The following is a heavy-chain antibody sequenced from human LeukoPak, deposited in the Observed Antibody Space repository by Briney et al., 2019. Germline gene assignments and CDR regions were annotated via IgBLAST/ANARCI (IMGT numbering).Heavy chain of an antibody. CDR3: ATRIIAAAGAEYFQH. CDR2: SNPSGDST. Sequence: ASVKVSCKASGYTFTNYYIHWVRQAPGHGLEWLGISNPSGDSTNYAQKFQGRVTMTTDTSTSTAYMELRSLRSDDTAVYYCATRIIAAAGAEYFQHWGQGTLVTVSS. D-gene: IGHD6-13*01. V-gene: IGHV1-46*01. CDR1: GYTFTNYY. J-gene: IGHJ1*01.